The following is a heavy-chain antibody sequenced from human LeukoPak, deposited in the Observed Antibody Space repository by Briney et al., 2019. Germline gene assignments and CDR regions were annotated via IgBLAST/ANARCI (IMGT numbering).Heavy chain of an antibody. J-gene: IGHJ4*02. CDR1: GFTFSSYG. V-gene: IGHV3-48*04. Sequence: GSLRLSCAASGFTFSSYGMHWVRQAPGKGLEWVSYISSSSSTIYYADSVKGRFTISRDNAKNSLYLQMNSLRAEDTAVYYCARDLKAVAGSYYFDYWGQGTLATVSS. CDR3: ARDLKAVAGSYYFDY. CDR2: ISSSSSTI. D-gene: IGHD6-19*01.